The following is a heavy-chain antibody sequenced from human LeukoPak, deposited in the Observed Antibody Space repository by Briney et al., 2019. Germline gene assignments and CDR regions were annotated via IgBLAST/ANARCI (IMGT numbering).Heavy chain of an antibody. V-gene: IGHV1-18*01. Sequence: GASVKVSCKPSGYTFTNYGINWVRQAPGQGLEWMGWINTYNGNTNYAQKLQGRVTMTTDTSTSTAYMELRSLTSDDTAVYYCARGFRILPPNYFPLPSDYWGQGTLVTVSS. CDR2: INTYNGNT. D-gene: IGHD2/OR15-2a*01. J-gene: IGHJ4*02. CDR1: GYTFTNYG. CDR3: ARGFRILPPNYFPLPSDY.